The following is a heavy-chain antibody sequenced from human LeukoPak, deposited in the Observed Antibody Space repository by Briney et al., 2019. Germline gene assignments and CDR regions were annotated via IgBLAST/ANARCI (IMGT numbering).Heavy chain of an antibody. CDR3: AKAVVADSGRLGRI. CDR1: GFTFSSYA. D-gene: IGHD2-15*01. CDR2: ISGSGGST. J-gene: IGHJ3*02. V-gene: IGHV3-23*01. Sequence: PWGSLRLSCAASGFTFSSYAMSWVRPAPGKGLEWVSAISGSGGSTYYADSVKGRFTISRDNSKNTLYLQMNSLRTEDTALYYCAKAVVADSGRLGRIWGQGTMVTVSS.